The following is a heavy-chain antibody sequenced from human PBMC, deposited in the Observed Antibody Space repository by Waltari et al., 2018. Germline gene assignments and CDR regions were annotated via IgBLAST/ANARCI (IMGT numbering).Heavy chain of an antibody. CDR3: ARGRGTLGQLLVTY. CDR1: GYAFPRHY. Sequence: QVQLVQSGAEVERPGAAVRLSCQASGYAFPRHYVHWLRQAPGRGFEWLGIIDPDGGGTTYAPKFRDRLSLTRDTSTSVLYMALDNLNSDDSAIYFCARGRGTLGQLLVTYWGQGTQVLVSS. D-gene: IGHD6-13*01. V-gene: IGHV1-46*01. J-gene: IGHJ4*02. CDR2: IDPDGGGT.